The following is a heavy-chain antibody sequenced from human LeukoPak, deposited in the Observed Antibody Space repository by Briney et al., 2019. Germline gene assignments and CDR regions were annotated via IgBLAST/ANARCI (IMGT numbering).Heavy chain of an antibody. V-gene: IGHV4-34*01. CDR2: INHSGST. Sequence: MTSETLSLTCAVYGGSFSGYYWSWIRQPPGKGLEWIGEINHSGSTNYNPSLKSRVTISVDTSKNQFSLKLSSVTAADTAVYYCARGPPPTRKRLYYYDSSGYRGNWFDPWGQGTLVTVSS. CDR1: GGSFSGYY. J-gene: IGHJ5*02. D-gene: IGHD3-22*01. CDR3: ARGPPPTRKRLYYYDSSGYRGNWFDP.